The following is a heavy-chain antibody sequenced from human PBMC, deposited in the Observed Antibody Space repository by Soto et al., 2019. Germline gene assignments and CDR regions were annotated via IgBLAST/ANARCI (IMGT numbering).Heavy chain of an antibody. CDR3: ASDPRGYSGYERGGIFDY. V-gene: IGHV3-66*01. J-gene: IGHJ4*02. D-gene: IGHD5-12*01. CDR2: IYSGGST. CDR1: GFTVSSNY. Sequence: EVQLVESGGGLVQPGGSLRLSCAASGFTVSSNYMSWVRQAPGKGLEWVSVIYSGGSTYYADSVKGRFTISRDNSKNTLYLQMKRLGAEDTAVYYCASDPRGYSGYERGGIFDYWGQGTLVTVSS.